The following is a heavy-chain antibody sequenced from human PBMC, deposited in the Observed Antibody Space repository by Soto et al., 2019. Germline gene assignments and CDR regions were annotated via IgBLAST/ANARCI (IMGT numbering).Heavy chain of an antibody. CDR3: AREGRYDSREFDY. CDR2: ISSSGSTI. Sequence: GGSLRLSCAASGFTFSSYEMNWVRRAPGKGLEWVSYISSSGSTIYYADSVKGRFTISRDNAKNSLYLQMNSLRAEDTAVYYGAREGRYDSREFDYWGQGTLVTVSS. D-gene: IGHD3-22*01. V-gene: IGHV3-48*03. J-gene: IGHJ4*02. CDR1: GFTFSSYE.